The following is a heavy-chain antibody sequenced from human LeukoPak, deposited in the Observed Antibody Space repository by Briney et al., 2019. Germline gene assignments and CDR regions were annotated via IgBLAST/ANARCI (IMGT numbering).Heavy chain of an antibody. Sequence: PGGSLRLSCAASGFTFSSYAMSWVRQASGKGLEWVSTISGSGGNTYYADSVKGRFTISRDNSKNTLYLQMNSLRAEDTAVYYCANDIVRGGCSGGSCYPLDPWGQGTLVTVSS. V-gene: IGHV3-23*01. J-gene: IGHJ5*02. CDR1: GFTFSSYA. CDR2: ISGSGGNT. D-gene: IGHD2-15*01. CDR3: ANDIVRGGCSGGSCYPLDP.